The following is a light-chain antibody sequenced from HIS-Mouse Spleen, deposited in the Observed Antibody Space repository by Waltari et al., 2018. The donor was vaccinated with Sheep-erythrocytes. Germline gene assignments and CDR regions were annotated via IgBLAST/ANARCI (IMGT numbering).Light chain of an antibody. CDR2: WAS. CDR1: QSDLYSCTTKNY. J-gene: IGKJ4*01. V-gene: IGKV4-1*01. CDR3: QQYCSTLRT. Sequence: DIVMTQSPDSLAVSRGERANITSKASQSDLYSCTTKNYLACYQQKPGQPPKLLSYWASTRDSGVPDRVSGSGFGTDFTLTISSLQAEDVAVYYCQQYCSTLRTFGGGTKVESK.